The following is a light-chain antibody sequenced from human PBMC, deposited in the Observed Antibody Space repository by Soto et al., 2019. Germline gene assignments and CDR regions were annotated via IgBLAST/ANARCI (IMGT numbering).Light chain of an antibody. Sequence: EIVLTQSPATLSLSPGERATPSCGASQSVSSYLAWYQQKPGQAPRLLIYDASNRATGIPARFSGSGSGTDFTLTISSLEPEDFAVYYCQQYGSSPWTFGQGTKVDIK. V-gene: IGKV3-11*01. J-gene: IGKJ1*01. CDR2: DAS. CDR3: QQYGSSPWT. CDR1: QSVSSY.